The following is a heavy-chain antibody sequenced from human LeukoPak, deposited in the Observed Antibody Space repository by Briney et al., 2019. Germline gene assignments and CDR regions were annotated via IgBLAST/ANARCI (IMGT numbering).Heavy chain of an antibody. D-gene: IGHD3-10*01. Sequence: GGSLRLSCAASGFTFSSYGIHWVRQAPGKGLEWVAVISYGGSNKYYADSVKGRFTISRDNSKNTLYLQMNSLRAEDTAVYYCAKVVYYGSGSLGGFDYWGQGTMVTVSS. CDR1: GFTFSSYG. V-gene: IGHV3-30*18. J-gene: IGHJ4*02. CDR2: ISYGGSNK. CDR3: AKVVYYGSGSLGGFDY.